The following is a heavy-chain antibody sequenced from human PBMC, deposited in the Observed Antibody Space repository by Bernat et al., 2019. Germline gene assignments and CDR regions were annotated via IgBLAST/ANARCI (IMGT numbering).Heavy chain of an antibody. Sequence: EVQLVESGGGLVQPGGSLRLSCAASGFTVSNNYMTWVRQAPGKGLEWVSVIYSGGSTFYADSVKGRFTISRDNSKNMLYLQMNSLRAEDTAVYYCARDVQGVTGTTYWGQRTLVPVPS. J-gene: IGHJ4*02. D-gene: IGHD1-7*01. V-gene: IGHV3-66*01. CDR2: IYSGGST. CDR1: GFTVSNNY. CDR3: ARDVQGVTGTTY.